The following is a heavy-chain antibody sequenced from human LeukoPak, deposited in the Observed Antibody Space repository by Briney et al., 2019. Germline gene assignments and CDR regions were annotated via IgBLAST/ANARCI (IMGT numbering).Heavy chain of an antibody. V-gene: IGHV1-69*05. CDR3: ASQHCGGDCYSEFDY. D-gene: IGHD2-21*02. J-gene: IGHJ4*02. Sequence: SVKVSYKASGGTFSSYAISWVRQAPGQGLEWMGRIIPIFGTANYAQKFQGRVTITTDESTSTAYMELSSLRSEDTAVYYCASQHCGGDCYSEFDYWGQGTLVTVSS. CDR2: IIPIFGTA. CDR1: GGTFSSYA.